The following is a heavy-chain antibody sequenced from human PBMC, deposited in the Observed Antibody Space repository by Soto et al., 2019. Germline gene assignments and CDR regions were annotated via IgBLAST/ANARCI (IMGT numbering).Heavy chain of an antibody. CDR2: ISTYSTNT. Sequence: QVELVQSGAAVKNPGASVTVSCKASGEFFTTYGITWVRQAPGQGREWMGWISTYSTNTNYAPKFQGRLLLTADTPTTTAHMELRSLRPDDTAVYYCARWAGRVRDYGGPFDYWGQGSLVTVST. J-gene: IGHJ4*02. CDR3: ARWAGRVRDYGGPFDY. D-gene: IGHD4-17*01. CDR1: GEFFTTYG. V-gene: IGHV1-18*04.